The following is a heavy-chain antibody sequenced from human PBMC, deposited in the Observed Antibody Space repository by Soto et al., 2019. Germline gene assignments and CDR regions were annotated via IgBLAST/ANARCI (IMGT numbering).Heavy chain of an antibody. D-gene: IGHD3-22*01. CDR2: IDPSDSYT. Sequence: GESKKISCKGSGYSFTSYWISWVRQMPGKGLEWMGRIDPSDSYTNYSPSFQGHVTISADKSISTAYLQWSSLKASDTAMYYCAALTMRARGYYYGMDVWGQGTTVTVSS. V-gene: IGHV5-10-1*01. CDR1: GYSFTSYW. J-gene: IGHJ6*02. CDR3: AALTMRARGYYYGMDV.